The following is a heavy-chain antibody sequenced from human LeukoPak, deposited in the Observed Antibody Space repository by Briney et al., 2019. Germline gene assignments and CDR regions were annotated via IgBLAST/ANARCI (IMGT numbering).Heavy chain of an antibody. CDR2: ISSSGATI. V-gene: IGHV3-48*03. CDR1: GFTFSSYE. D-gene: IGHD6-13*01. J-gene: IGHJ4*02. CDR3: ARVSSSWYPFDY. Sequence: PGGSLRLSCAASGFTFSSYEMNWVRQAPGKGLEWVSYISSSGATIYYADSVKGRFTISRDNAKYSLYLQMNSLRAEDTAIYYCARVSSSWYPFDYWGQGTLVTVSS.